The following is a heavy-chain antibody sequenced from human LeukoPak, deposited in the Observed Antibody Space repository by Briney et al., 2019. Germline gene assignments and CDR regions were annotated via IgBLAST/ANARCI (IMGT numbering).Heavy chain of an antibody. J-gene: IGHJ4*02. CDR2: INHSGST. D-gene: IGHD5-18*01. CDR3: AKHSYGLDY. CDR1: GGSFSGYY. Sequence: PSETLSLTCAVYGGSFSGYYWSWIRQPPGKGLEWIGEINHSGSTNYNPSLKSRVTISVDTSKNQFSLKLSSVTAADTAVYYCAKHSYGLDYWGQGTLVTVSS. V-gene: IGHV4-34*01.